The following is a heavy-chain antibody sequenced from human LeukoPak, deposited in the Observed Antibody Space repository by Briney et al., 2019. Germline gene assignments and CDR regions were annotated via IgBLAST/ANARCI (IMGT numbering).Heavy chain of an antibody. D-gene: IGHD1-26*01. CDR1: GFTFRDYN. Sequence: PGGSLRLSCITSGFTFRDYNMAWVRQAPGKGLEWLATTTRDGSVAEYIDSVRGRFTISRDNAKNSLYLQMNSLRAEDTAVYYCARDNEGATGDFDYWGQGTLVTVSS. CDR3: ARDNEGATGDFDY. CDR2: TTRDGSVA. J-gene: IGHJ4*02. V-gene: IGHV3-7*01.